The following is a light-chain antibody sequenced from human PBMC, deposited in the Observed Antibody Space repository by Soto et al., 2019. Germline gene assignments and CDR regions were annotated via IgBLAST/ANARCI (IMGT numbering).Light chain of an antibody. CDR1: QSVSSF. CDR3: QQRLNWPLT. Sequence: EIVLTQSPATLSLSPGERATLSCRASQSVSSFFVWYQQKRGQAPRLLIYDASKGATGIPARFSGSGSGTDFTLTISSLEPEDSAVYYCQQRLNWPLTFGGGTTVEIK. J-gene: IGKJ4*01. CDR2: DAS. V-gene: IGKV3-11*01.